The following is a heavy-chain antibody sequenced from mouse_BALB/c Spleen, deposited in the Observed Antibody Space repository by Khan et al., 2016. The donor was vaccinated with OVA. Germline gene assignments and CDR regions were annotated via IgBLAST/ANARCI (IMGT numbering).Heavy chain of an antibody. CDR3: ATSYFYGYYFDY. Sequence: EVEPVESGGGLVQPGGVRKLFLAASGIPFTCHGMPWVRQAPEKGLGWVAYIYSYSSTIYYADTVKGRFTISRDNPKNTLFLQMTSLRSGDTAMYFCATSYFYGYYFDYWGQGTTLTVSS. J-gene: IGHJ2*01. CDR1: GIPFTCHG. D-gene: IGHD1-1*01. CDR2: IYSYSSTI. V-gene: IGHV5-17*02.